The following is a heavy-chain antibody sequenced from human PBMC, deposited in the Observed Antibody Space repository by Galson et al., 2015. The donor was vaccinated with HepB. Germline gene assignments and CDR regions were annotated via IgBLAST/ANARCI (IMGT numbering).Heavy chain of an antibody. Sequence: ETLSLTCTVSGGSISSYYWSWIRQPAGKGLEWIGRMYSSGGTNYNPSLKSRVTMSVDTSKNQFSLKLSSVTAADTAIYYCARAVGYCSSTSCYPYYYYMDVWGKGTTVIVSS. CDR1: GGSISSYY. CDR2: MYSSGGT. CDR3: ARAVGYCSSTSCYPYYYYMDV. V-gene: IGHV4-4*07. D-gene: IGHD2-2*01. J-gene: IGHJ6*03.